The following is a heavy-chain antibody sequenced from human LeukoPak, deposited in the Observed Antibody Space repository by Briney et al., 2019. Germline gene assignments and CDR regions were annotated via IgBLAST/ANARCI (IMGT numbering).Heavy chain of an antibody. CDR1: GGSISSYY. Sequence: SETLSLTCTVSGGSISSYYWSWIRQPPGKGLEWIGYIYYSGSTNYNPSLKSRVTISVDTSKNQFSLKLSSVTAADTAVYYCARLGDGYNTRYYYYGMDVWAKGPRSPSP. V-gene: IGHV4-59*08. J-gene: IGHJ6*02. CDR3: ARLGDGYNTRYYYYGMDV. CDR2: IYYSGST. D-gene: IGHD5-24*01.